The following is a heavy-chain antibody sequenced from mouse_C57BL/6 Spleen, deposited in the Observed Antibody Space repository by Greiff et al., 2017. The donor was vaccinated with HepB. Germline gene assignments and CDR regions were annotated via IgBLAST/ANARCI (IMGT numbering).Heavy chain of an antibody. D-gene: IGHD2-4*01. V-gene: IGHV1-26*01. Sequence: EVQLQQSGPELVKPGASVKISCKASGYTFTDYYMNWVKQSHGKSLEWIGDINPNNGGTSYNQKFKGKATLTVDKSSSTAYMELRSLTSEDSAVYYWARRDYDYDGFAYWGQGTLVTVSA. CDR1: GYTFTDYY. CDR2: INPNNGGT. CDR3: ARRDYDYDGFAY. J-gene: IGHJ3*01.